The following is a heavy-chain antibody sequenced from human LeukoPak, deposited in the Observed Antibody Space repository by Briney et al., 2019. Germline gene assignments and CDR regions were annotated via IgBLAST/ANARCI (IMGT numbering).Heavy chain of an antibody. V-gene: IGHV3-21*01. CDR3: ASLNYYDSSGNFDY. J-gene: IGHJ4*02. Sequence: GGSLRLSCAASGFTFSSYTMNWVRQAPGKGLEWVSSISGSSNYIYYADSVKGRFTISRDNAKDSLYLQMNSLRAEDTAVYYCASLNYYDSSGNFDYWGQGTLVTVSS. D-gene: IGHD3-22*01. CDR1: GFTFSSYT. CDR2: ISGSSNYI.